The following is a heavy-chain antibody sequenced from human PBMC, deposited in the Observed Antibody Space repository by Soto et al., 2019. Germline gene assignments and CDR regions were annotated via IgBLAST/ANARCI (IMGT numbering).Heavy chain of an antibody. V-gene: IGHV3-23*01. Sequence: PGGSLRLSCAASGFTFSSYAMSWVRQAPGKGLEWVSAISGSGGSTYYADSVKGRFTISRDNSKNTLYLQMNSLRAEDTAVYYCAKGGYCSGGSCRRAPYGMDVWGQGATVTVSS. CDR2: ISGSGGST. J-gene: IGHJ6*02. CDR1: GFTFSSYA. CDR3: AKGGYCSGGSCRRAPYGMDV. D-gene: IGHD2-15*01.